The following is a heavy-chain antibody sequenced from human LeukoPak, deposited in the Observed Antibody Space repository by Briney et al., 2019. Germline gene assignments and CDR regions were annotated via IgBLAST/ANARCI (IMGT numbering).Heavy chain of an antibody. CDR1: GYAFTSYD. CDR2: MNPNSGET. Sequence: ASVKVSCKASGYAFTSYDINWVRQATGQGPEWMGWMNPNSGETGYAHRFQGRVSMTRSTSTNTAYMELTSLRSEDTAVYYCAREGLYFGMDVWGQGTTVTVSS. J-gene: IGHJ6*02. V-gene: IGHV1-8*01. CDR3: AREGLYFGMDV. D-gene: IGHD2-21*01.